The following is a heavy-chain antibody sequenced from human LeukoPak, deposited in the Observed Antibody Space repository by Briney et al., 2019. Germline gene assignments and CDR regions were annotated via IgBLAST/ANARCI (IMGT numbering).Heavy chain of an antibody. CDR3: ARGRINPARYSYRQGLNWFDP. Sequence: PSETLSLTCAVYGGSFSGYYWSWIRQPPGKGLEWIGEINHSGSTNYNPSLKSRVTISVDTSKNQFSLKLSSVTAADTAVYYCARGRINPARYSYRQGLNWFDPWGQGTLVTVSS. CDR1: GGSFSGYY. CDR2: INHSGST. D-gene: IGHD5-18*01. J-gene: IGHJ5*02. V-gene: IGHV4-34*01.